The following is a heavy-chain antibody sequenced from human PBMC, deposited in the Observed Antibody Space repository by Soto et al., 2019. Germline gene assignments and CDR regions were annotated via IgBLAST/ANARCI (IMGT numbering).Heavy chain of an antibody. V-gene: IGHV1-18*01. CDR2: ISADNHNT. CDR1: GYKFTSYV. CDR3: AREKRNYDALDY. D-gene: IGHD3-22*01. J-gene: IGHJ4*02. Sequence: XSVEVSCKTSGYKFTSYVISWVRQAPGQGLEWMGWISADNHNTNVAQNFQGRVTMTTDTSTTTVFLELSNLRSDDTAVYYCAREKRNYDALDYWGQGTLVTVSS.